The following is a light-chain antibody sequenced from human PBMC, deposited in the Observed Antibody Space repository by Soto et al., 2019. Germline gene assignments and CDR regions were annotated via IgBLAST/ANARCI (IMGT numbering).Light chain of an antibody. CDR1: QSMSAR. J-gene: IGKJ1*01. V-gene: IGKV1-5*03. CDR2: KAS. CDR3: QQCNEYGSWT. Sequence: DIQMTQSPSTLSASVGDRVTITCRASQSMSARLAWYQQKPGKAPKLLIYKASTLESGVPSRFSGSGSGTEFTLTISGLQPDDFATYYCQQCNEYGSWTFGQGTKVEIK.